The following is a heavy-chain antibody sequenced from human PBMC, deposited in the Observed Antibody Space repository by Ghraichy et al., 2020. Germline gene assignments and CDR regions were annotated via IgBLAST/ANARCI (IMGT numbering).Heavy chain of an antibody. D-gene: IGHD3-10*01. Sequence: SEPLSLTCTVSGGSINNYYWSWIRQPPGKGLEWIGYIYYRGDTDYNPSLKSRVTISVGTSKNQFSLRLSSVTAADTAVYYCARHFYGSGSPTYYFDYWGQGALVTVSS. J-gene: IGHJ4*02. CDR2: IYYRGDT. CDR3: ARHFYGSGSPTYYFDY. V-gene: IGHV4-59*01. CDR1: GGSINNYY.